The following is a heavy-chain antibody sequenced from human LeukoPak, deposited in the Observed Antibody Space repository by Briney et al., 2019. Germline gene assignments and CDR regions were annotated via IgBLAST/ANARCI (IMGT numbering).Heavy chain of an antibody. CDR2: IYYTGRT. V-gene: IGHV4-39*01. J-gene: IGHJ1*01. CDR3: VRLYYYDASXPXX. CDR1: GGFISNSNYY. D-gene: IGHD3-22*01. Sequence: SETLSLTCTVSGGFISNSNYYWGWIRQPPGKGLDWIGNIYYTGRTYYNSSLNSRVTISVDASKNQFSLRLTSLTAADTAVYYCVRLYYYDASXPXXWGQXXLV.